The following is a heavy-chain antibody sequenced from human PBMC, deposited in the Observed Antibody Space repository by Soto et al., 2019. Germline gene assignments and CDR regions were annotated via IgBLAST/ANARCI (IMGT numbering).Heavy chain of an antibody. J-gene: IGHJ6*03. CDR3: ARGAYYYYYYYMDV. Sequence: GGSLRLSCAASGFTVCSNYMSWVRQAPGKGLEWVSVIYSGGSTYYADSVKGRFTISRDNSKNTLYLQMNSLRAEDTAVYYCARGAYYYYYYYMDVWGKGTTVTVSS. CDR2: IYSGGST. V-gene: IGHV3-66*01. CDR1: GFTVCSNY.